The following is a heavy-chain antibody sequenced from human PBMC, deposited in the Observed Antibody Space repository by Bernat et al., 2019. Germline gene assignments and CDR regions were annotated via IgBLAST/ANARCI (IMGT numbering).Heavy chain of an antibody. CDR1: GFTFSSYA. J-gene: IGHJ4*02. D-gene: IGHD6-19*01. Sequence: VQLVESGGGVVQPGRSLRLSCAASGFTFSSYAMSWVRQAPGKGLEWVSAISGSGGSTYYADSVKGRFTISRDNSKNTLYLQMNSLRAEDTAVYYPRVTAVADNFDYWGQGTLVTVSS. V-gene: IGHV3-23*04. CDR3: RVTAVADNFDY. CDR2: ISGSGGST.